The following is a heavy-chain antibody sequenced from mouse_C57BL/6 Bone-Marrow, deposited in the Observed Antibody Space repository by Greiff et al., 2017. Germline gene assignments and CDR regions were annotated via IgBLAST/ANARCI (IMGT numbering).Heavy chain of an antibody. V-gene: IGHV1-54*01. J-gene: IGHJ1*03. CDR3: ARGDYNGSSSHVDF. D-gene: IGHD1-1*01. CDR1: GYTFTEYT. CDR2: INPGSGGT. Sequence: VQLQQSGAELVKPGASVKLSCKASGYTFTEYTIHWVKQRPGQGLEWIGVINPGSGGTNYNEKFKGKATLTVDTSSSTAYMQLSSLTSEVSAVYFCARGDYNGSSSHVDFWGTGTTVTVSS.